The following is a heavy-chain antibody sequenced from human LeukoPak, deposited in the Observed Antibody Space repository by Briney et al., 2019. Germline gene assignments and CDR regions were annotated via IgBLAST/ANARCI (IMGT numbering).Heavy chain of an antibody. J-gene: IGHJ4*02. D-gene: IGHD3-22*01. V-gene: IGHV3-23*01. CDR1: GXTFSSYA. Sequence: PGGSLRLSCAASGXTFSSYAMSWVRQAPGKGREWVSGISGSGGSTYYADSVKGRFTISRDNSKNTLYLQMTSLRAEDTAVYYCAKDQVWIVVGSFDYWGQGTLVTVSS. CDR3: AKDQVWIVVGSFDY. CDR2: ISGSGGST.